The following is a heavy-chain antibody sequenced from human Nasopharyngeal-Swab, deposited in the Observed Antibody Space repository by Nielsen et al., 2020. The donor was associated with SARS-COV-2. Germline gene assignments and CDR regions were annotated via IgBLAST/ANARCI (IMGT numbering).Heavy chain of an antibody. J-gene: IGHJ4*02. CDR1: GFTFSDYY. Sequence: GESLKISCAASGFTFSDYYMSWIRQAPGKGLEWVLYITSSSNNIYYADSVKGRFTISRDNAKNSLYLQMNSLRAEDTAVYYCARGVILQKKFFDYWGQGTLVTVSS. V-gene: IGHV3-11*01. CDR3: ARGVILQKKFFDY. D-gene: IGHD2-21*01. CDR2: ITSSSNNI.